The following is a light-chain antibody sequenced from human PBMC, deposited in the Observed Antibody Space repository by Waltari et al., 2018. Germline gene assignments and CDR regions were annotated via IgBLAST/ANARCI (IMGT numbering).Light chain of an antibody. V-gene: IGKV3-15*01. CDR1: QSVINN. Sequence: EIVLPQSPATLSVSPGERATLSCRASQSVINNLAWYQQKPGQAPRLLIYGASRRTSDVPVRFSGSGSGTEFTLTISSLRSGDSAMYYCHQYNTWPKTFGQGTKVEI. J-gene: IGKJ1*01. CDR2: GAS. CDR3: HQYNTWPKT.